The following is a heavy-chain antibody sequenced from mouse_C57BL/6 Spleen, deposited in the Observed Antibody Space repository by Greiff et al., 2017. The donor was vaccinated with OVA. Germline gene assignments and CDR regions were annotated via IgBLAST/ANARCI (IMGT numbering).Heavy chain of an antibody. J-gene: IGHJ1*03. CDR1: GFNIKDYY. Sequence: VQLQQSGAELVKPGASVKLSCTASGFNIKDYYMHWVKQRPEQGLEWIGRIDPEDGETKYAAKFQGKATITADTSSNTAYLQLSSLTSEDTAVYYSARHEGYFDVWGTGTTLTVSS. CDR3: ARHEGYFDV. CDR2: IDPEDGET. V-gene: IGHV14-2*01.